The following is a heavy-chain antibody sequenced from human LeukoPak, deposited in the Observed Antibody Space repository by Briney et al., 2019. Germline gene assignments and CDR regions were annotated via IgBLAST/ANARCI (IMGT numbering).Heavy chain of an antibody. V-gene: IGHV1-69-2*01. D-gene: IGHD6-19*01. CDR3: ATSRGYSSGWFDY. J-gene: IGHJ4*02. Sequence: ASVTISCKVSGYTFTDYYMHWVQQAPGKGLEWMGLVDPEDGETIYAEKFQGRVTITADTSTDTAYMELSSLRSEDTAVYHCATSRGYSSGWFDYWGQGTLVTVSS. CDR1: GYTFTDYY. CDR2: VDPEDGET.